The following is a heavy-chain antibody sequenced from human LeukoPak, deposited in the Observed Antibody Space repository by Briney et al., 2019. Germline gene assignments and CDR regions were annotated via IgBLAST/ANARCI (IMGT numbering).Heavy chain of an antibody. J-gene: IGHJ6*02. CDR3: ARDRRPSSYIGMDV. Sequence: KPGGSLRLSCSASGFTFSDHYMSWVRQAPGKGLEWVSYISSSSGSKTNYADSEKGRFTISRGNAKNSLYLQMNSLRAEDTAVYYCARDRRPSSYIGMDVWGQGTTVTVSS. CDR1: GFTFSDHY. CDR2: ISSSSGSKT. D-gene: IGHD5-12*01. V-gene: IGHV3-11*05.